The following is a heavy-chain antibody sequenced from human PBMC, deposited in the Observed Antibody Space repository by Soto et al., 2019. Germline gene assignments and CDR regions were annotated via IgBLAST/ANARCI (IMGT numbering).Heavy chain of an antibody. D-gene: IGHD4-17*01. V-gene: IGHV4-31*03. CDR3: ARDGGVNDDYGCKFGFDY. J-gene: IGHJ4*02. Sequence: QVQLQESGPGLVKPSQTLSLTCTVSGGSISSGGYYWSWIRQHPGKGLEWIGYIYYSGSAYYNPSLRSRVSITVDTSKHQFALKLSSVTAADTAVYYCARDGGVNDDYGCKFGFDYWGQGTLVNVSS. CDR2: IYYSGSA. CDR1: GGSISSGGYY.